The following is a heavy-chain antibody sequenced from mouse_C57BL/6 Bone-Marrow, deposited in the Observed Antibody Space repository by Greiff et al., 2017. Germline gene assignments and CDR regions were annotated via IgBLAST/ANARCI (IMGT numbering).Heavy chain of an antibody. CDR1: GYTFTSYT. D-gene: IGHD2-4*01. V-gene: IGHV1-4*01. CDR3: ARTSFYYDYDV. CDR2: INPSSGYT. J-gene: IGHJ2*01. Sequence: QVQLQQSGAELARPGASVKMSCKASGYTFTSYTMHWVKQRPGQGLEWIGYINPSSGYTKYNEKFKSKATLTVDKPSSTAYMQLSSLTSEDSAVYYCARTSFYYDYDVWGQGTTLTVSS.